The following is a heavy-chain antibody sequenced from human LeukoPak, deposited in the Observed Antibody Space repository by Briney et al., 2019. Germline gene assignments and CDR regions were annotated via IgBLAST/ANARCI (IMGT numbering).Heavy chain of an antibody. CDR3: ARSTDSSGYYYGDAFDI. CDR2: IYYSGST. J-gene: IGHJ3*02. CDR1: GGSISSYY. Sequence: PSETLSLTCTVSGGSISSYYWSWIRQPPGKGLEWIGYIYYSGSTNYNPSLKSRVTISVDTSKNQFSLKLSSVTAADTAVYYCARSTDSSGYYYGDAFDIWGQGTMVTVSS. V-gene: IGHV4-59*12. D-gene: IGHD3-22*01.